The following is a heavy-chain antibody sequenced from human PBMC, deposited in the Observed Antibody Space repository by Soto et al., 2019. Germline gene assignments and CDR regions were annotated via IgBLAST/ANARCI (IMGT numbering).Heavy chain of an antibody. V-gene: IGHV3-11*01. D-gene: IGHD2-21*02. CDR2: ISSSGSTI. CDR1: GFTFTDYY. Sequence: TGGSLRLSXAASGFTFTDYYMSWIRQAPGKGLEWVSYISSSGSTIYYADSVKGRFTISRDNAKNSLYLQMNSLRAEDTAVYYCARVLVFYGGFDPWGQGTLVTVSS. J-gene: IGHJ5*02. CDR3: ARVLVFYGGFDP.